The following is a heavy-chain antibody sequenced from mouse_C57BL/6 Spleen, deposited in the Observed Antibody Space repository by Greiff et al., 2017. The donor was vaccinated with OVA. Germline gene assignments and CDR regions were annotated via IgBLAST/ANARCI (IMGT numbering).Heavy chain of an antibody. J-gene: IGHJ4*01. CDR3: ARWGDDYDGGDAMDY. CDR1: GYAFSSSC. D-gene: IGHD2-4*01. CDR2: IYPGDGDT. Sequence: VQLQQSGPELVKPGASVKISCKASGYAFSSSCMNWVKQRPGKGLEWIGRIYPGDGDTNYNGKFKGKATLTAGKSSSTAYMQLSILTSEDSAVYCCARWGDDYDGGDAMDYWGQGTSVTVSS. V-gene: IGHV1-82*01.